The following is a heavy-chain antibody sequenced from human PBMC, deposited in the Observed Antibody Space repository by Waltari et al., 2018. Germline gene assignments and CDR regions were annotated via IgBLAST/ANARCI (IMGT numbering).Heavy chain of an antibody. CDR1: GFPFRGYS. D-gene: IGHD2-21*02. J-gene: IGHJ6*02. Sequence: QVLLAESGGGVVQPGTSLRLSCTVSGFPFRGYSLHWVRQAPGTGLEWLAVISSDGTKDYYADAVKGRFTISRDSSTDTLYLLLNSLRADDSAVYYCARVRGDLGYYYGLDVWGQGTTVTVSS. V-gene: IGHV3-30*04. CDR3: ARVRGDLGYYYGLDV. CDR2: ISSDGTKD.